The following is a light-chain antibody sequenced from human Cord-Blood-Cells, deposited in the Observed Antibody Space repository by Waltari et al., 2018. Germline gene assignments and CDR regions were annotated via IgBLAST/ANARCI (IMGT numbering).Light chain of an antibody. J-gene: IGLJ2*01. CDR3: SSYAGSNNFVV. CDR2: EVS. CDR1: SSDVGVYNY. Sequence: QSALTQPPSASAPPGPSVTISSTGTSSDVGVYNYVSWYQQHPGKAPKLMIYEVSKRHSGVPDRFSGSNSGNTASLTVSGLQAEDKADYYSSSYAGSNNFVVFGGGTKLTVL. V-gene: IGLV2-8*01.